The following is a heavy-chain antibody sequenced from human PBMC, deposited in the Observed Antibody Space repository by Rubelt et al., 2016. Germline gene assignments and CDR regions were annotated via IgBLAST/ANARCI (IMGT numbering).Heavy chain of an antibody. Sequence: QVQLVQSGAEVKKPEASMKVSCKASGYTFTDYYMHWVRQAPGQGLEWVGRINPNSGDTNFAQKFQGRVTMTRETSISKAYMELSRLGSDDTAVYYCARTGARYYFDYWGQGTLVTVSA. CDR1: GYTFTDYY. V-gene: IGHV1-2*06. CDR2: INPNSGDT. CDR3: ARTGARYYFDY. J-gene: IGHJ4*02. D-gene: IGHD1-1*01.